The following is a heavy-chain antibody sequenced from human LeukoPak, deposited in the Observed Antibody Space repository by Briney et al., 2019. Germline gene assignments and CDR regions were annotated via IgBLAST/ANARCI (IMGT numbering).Heavy chain of an antibody. D-gene: IGHD3-3*01. J-gene: IGHJ4*02. Sequence: GASVKVSCKASGYTFTSYYMHWVRQAPGQGLEWMGIINPSGGSTSYAQKFQGRVTMTRDTSTSTVYMELSSLRSEDTAVYYCARGLLDYDFWSANDYWGQGTLVTVSS. CDR1: GYTFTSYY. CDR2: INPSGGST. V-gene: IGHV1-46*01. CDR3: ARGLLDYDFWSANDY.